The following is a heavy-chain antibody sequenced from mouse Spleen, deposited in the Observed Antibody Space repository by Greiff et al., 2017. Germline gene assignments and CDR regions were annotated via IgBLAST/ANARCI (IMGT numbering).Heavy chain of an antibody. Sequence: EVMLVESGGGLVKLGGSLKLSCAASGFTFSSYAMSWVRQTPEKRLEWVATISSGGGNTYYPDSVKGRFTISRDNAKNTLYLQMSSLKSEDTAMYYCARRGGGFDYWGQGTTLTVSS. D-gene: IGHD1-1*02. CDR3: ARRGGGFDY. J-gene: IGHJ2*01. V-gene: IGHV5-9*01. CDR1: GFTFSSYA. CDR2: ISSGGGNT.